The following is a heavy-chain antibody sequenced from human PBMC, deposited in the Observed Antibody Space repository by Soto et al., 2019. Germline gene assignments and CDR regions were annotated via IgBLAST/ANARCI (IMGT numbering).Heavy chain of an antibody. CDR3: ARGESCISTSCYGNYYYYGMDV. Sequence: ASVKVSCKASGYTFTSYAIHWVRQAPGQRLEWMGWINAGNGNTKYSQKFQGRVTITRNTSASTAYMELSSLRSEDTAVYYCARGESCISTSCYGNYYYYGMDVWGQGTTVTVSS. J-gene: IGHJ6*02. V-gene: IGHV1-3*01. CDR1: GYTFTSYA. CDR2: INAGNGNT. D-gene: IGHD2-2*01.